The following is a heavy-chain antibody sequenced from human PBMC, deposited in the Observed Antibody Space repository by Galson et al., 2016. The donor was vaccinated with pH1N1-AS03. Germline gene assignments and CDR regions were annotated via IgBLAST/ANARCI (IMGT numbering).Heavy chain of an antibody. CDR2: IYTSGST. J-gene: IGHJ4*02. CDR3: ARFTMGAFDY. Sequence: TLSPTCTVSGASISSGSYYWSWIRQPAGKGLECIGRIYTSGSTYYNPSLKSRVTISVDTSKNQFSLKLSSLTAADTAMYYCARFTMGAFDYWGQGTLVTVSS. V-gene: IGHV4-61*02. D-gene: IGHD3-3*01. CDR1: GASISSGSYY.